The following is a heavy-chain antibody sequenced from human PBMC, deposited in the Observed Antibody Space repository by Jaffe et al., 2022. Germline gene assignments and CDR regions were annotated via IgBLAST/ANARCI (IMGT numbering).Heavy chain of an antibody. CDR3: TTEARYCSGGVCYTGYFDY. CDR1: GVSFTYAG. D-gene: IGHD2-8*02. J-gene: IGHJ4*02. CDR2: SKSKAAGGTT. Sequence: EVQLVESGGGLVKPGGSLRLSCAASGVSFTYAGMSWVRQAPGKGLEWVGRSKSKAAGGTTDYAAPVTGRFTISRDDSTNTLYLQMNGLKIEDTAVYYCTTEARYCSGGVCYTGYFDYWGQGALVTVSS. V-gene: IGHV3-15*01.